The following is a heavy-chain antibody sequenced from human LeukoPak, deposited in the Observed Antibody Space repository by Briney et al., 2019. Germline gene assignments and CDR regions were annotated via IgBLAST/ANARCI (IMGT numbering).Heavy chain of an antibody. J-gene: IGHJ4*02. Sequence: SETLSLTCTLSDGSVSSGTYYWGWIRQSSGKGLEWIGSIHYSGSSYYNPSLKSRAAIFVDTSRDQVSMDLSYVTAADTALYYCVRHISANTGYFDSCGQGTLVTVSS. CDR1: DGSVSSGTYY. CDR3: VRHISANTGYFDS. CDR2: IHYSGSS. V-gene: IGHV4-39*01.